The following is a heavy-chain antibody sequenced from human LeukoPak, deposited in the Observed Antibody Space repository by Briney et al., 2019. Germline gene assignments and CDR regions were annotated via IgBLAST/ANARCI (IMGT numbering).Heavy chain of an antibody. D-gene: IGHD3-9*01. J-gene: IGHJ4*02. CDR1: GFTFTTFG. CDR2: ISPDGNLE. V-gene: IGHV3-33*05. CDR3: ARDPPTGDWLPLFDY. Sequence: GGSLRLSCAASGFTFTTFGIHWVRQAPGKRLEWVAAISPDGNLEYYTESVKGRFTASSDNSKNMIYLQMNSLRAEDTAVYYCARDPPTGDWLPLFDYWGQGILVTVSS.